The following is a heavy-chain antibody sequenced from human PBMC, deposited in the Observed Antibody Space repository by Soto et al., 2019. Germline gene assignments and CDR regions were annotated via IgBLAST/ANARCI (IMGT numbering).Heavy chain of an antibody. D-gene: IGHD5-18*01. CDR2: INPNSGGT. CDR3: ARDRDSYGYSGYYYGMDV. J-gene: IGHJ6*02. Sequence: ASVKVSCKASGYTFTGYYMHWVRQAPGQGLEWMGWINPNSGGTNYAQKFQGWVTMTRDTSISTAYMELSRLRSDDTAVYYCARDRDSYGYSGYYYGMDVWGQGTTVTVSS. V-gene: IGHV1-2*04. CDR1: GYTFTGYY.